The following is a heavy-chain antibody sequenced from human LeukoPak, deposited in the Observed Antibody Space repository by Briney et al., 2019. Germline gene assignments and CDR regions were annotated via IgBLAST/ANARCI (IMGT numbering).Heavy chain of an antibody. CDR3: ARGIVGTTMGRY. V-gene: IGHV3-74*01. CDR1: GFTFISYG. J-gene: IGHJ4*02. D-gene: IGHD1-26*01. Sequence: GGSLRLSCAASGFTFISYGMQWVRQAPGKGLVWVSRINNGGSDMSYADSVKGRFTISRDNAKNTVYLQMNSLRVEDTAVYYCARGIVGTTMGRYWGQGTLVTVSS. CDR2: INNGGSDM.